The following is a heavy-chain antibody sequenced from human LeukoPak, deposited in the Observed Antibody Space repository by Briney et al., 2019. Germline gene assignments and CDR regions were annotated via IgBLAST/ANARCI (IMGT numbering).Heavy chain of an antibody. V-gene: IGHV1-18*01. CDR3: ARDLKRYCSGGSCYQFWDWFDP. CDR2: ISAYNGNT. CDR1: GYTFTSYG. J-gene: IGHJ5*02. D-gene: IGHD2-15*01. Sequence: GASVKVSCKASGYTFTSYGISWVRQAPGQGLEWMGWISAYNGNTNYAQKLQGRVTMTTDTSTSTAYMELRSLRSDDTAVYYCARDLKRYCSGGSCYQFWDWFDPWGQGTLVTVSS.